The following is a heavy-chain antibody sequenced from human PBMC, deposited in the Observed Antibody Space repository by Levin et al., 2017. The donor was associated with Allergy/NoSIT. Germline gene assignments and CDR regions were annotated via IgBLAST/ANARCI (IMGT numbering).Heavy chain of an antibody. J-gene: IGHJ4*02. Sequence: SETLSLTCIVSGGSISSYYWSWIRQPPGKGLEWIGYIYYSGSTNYNPSLKSRVTISVDTSKNQFSLKLSSVTAADMALYYCATSPSYYYDSSGYYCGKYYFDYWGQGTLVTVSS. CDR2: IYYSGST. D-gene: IGHD3-22*01. CDR3: ATSPSYYYDSSGYYCGKYYFDY. CDR1: GGSISSYY. V-gene: IGHV4-59*08.